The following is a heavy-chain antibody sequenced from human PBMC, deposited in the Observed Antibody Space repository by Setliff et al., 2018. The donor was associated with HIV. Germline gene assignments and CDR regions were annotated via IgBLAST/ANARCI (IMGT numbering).Heavy chain of an antibody. Sequence: SETLSLTCVVSGDSIRNGGYSWTWIRQPPGKGLEWIGFIYHSGSSFYNPSLKSRVTMSLDTSKNQFSLKMTSVTAADTALYYCSNWNTTIDEDAWGQGTLVTVSS. V-gene: IGHV4-30-2*01. CDR3: SNWNTTIDEDA. CDR1: GDSIRNGGYS. D-gene: IGHD1-1*01. CDR2: IYHSGSS. J-gene: IGHJ5*02.